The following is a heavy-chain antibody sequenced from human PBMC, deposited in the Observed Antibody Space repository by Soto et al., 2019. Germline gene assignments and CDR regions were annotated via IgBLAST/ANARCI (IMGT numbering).Heavy chain of an antibody. CDR1: GFSLSASGVG. V-gene: IGHV2-5*02. CDR2: IYWDDAK. Sequence: QITLKESGPPLVKPTQTLTLTCTFSGFSLSASGVGVGWIRQPPGKALEWLAIIYWDDAKHYSPSLKSSLTITKDTPKNRVVLKMTNMDPVDTATYYCAHKGGGDRILDYWGQGTLVTVSS. D-gene: IGHD3-16*01. J-gene: IGHJ4*02. CDR3: AHKGGGDRILDY.